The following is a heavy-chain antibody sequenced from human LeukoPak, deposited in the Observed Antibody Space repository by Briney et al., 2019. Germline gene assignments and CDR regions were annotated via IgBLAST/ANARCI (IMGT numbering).Heavy chain of an antibody. CDR2: INHSGST. CDR1: GGSFSGYY. Sequence: SETLSLTCAVYGGSFSGYYWSWIRQPPGKGLEWIGEINHSGSTNYNPSLKGRVTISVDTSKNQFSLKLSSVTAADTAVYFCARGGSMVRGVIPRDYWGQGTLVTVSS. J-gene: IGHJ4*02. V-gene: IGHV4-34*01. CDR3: ARGGSMVRGVIPRDY. D-gene: IGHD3-10*01.